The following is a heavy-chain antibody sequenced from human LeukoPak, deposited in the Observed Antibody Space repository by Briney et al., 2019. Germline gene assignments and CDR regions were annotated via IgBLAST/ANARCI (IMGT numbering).Heavy chain of an antibody. CDR3: AREHDYSNYAYYYGMDV. CDR2: ISYDGSNK. Sequence: GGSLRLSCAASGFTFSSYAMHWVRQAPGKGLEWVAVISYDGSNKYYADSVKGRFTISRDNSKNTLYLQMNSLRAEDTAVYYCAREHDYSNYAYYYGMDVWGQGTTVTVSS. D-gene: IGHD4-11*01. CDR1: GFTFSSYA. V-gene: IGHV3-30*04. J-gene: IGHJ6*02.